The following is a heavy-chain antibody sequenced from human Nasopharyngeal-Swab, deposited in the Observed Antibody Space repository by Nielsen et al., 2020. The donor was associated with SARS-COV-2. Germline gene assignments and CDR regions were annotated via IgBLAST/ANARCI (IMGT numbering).Heavy chain of an antibody. CDR2: FDPEDGET. CDR3: ARDQGFTSSYWFDP. D-gene: IGHD2-2*01. CDR1: GYTLTELS. V-gene: IGHV1-24*01. J-gene: IGHJ5*02. Sequence: ASVKVSCKVSGYTLTELSMHWVRQAPGKGLEWMGGFDPEDGETIYAQKFQGRVTMTEDTSTSTAYMELRSLTSDDTAVYYCARDQGFTSSYWFDPWGQGTLVTVSS.